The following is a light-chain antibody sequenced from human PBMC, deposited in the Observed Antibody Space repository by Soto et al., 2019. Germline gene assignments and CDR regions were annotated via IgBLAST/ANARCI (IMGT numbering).Light chain of an antibody. Sequence: QSALTQPRSVSGSPGQSVTISCTGTSRDVGLYNYVSWYQQHPGKAPKLIIYDVSKRPSGVPDRFSGSKSGNTASLTISGLQAEDEGEYFCCSYGGSYTPYVFGTGTKLTVL. CDR3: CSYGGSYTPYV. V-gene: IGLV2-11*01. CDR2: DVS. J-gene: IGLJ1*01. CDR1: SRDVGLYNY.